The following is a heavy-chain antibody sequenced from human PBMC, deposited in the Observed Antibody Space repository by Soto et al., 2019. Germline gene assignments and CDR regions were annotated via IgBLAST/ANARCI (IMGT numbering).Heavy chain of an antibody. CDR2: IRSKADGGTT. CDR3: TTEPDYSNYFEY. D-gene: IGHD4-4*01. V-gene: IGHV3-15*07. CDR1: GFTFNNAW. J-gene: IGHJ4*02. Sequence: EVQLVESGGGLVKPGGSLRLSCAASGFTFNNAWMNWVRQAPGKGLEWVGRIRSKADGGTTDYAAPVKDRFTISRDDSKNTLHLRMNSLKTEDTALYYCTTEPDYSNYFEYWGQGTLVTVSS.